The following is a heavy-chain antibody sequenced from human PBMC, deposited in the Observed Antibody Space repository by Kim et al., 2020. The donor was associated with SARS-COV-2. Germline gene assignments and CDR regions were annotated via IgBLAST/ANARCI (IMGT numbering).Heavy chain of an antibody. J-gene: IGHJ3*02. D-gene: IGHD3-9*01. Sequence: GGSLRLSCAASGFTFSTYAIHWVRQAPGKGLEWVTVISYDGSDKYYADSVKGRFTISRDNSKKKLYLQMNSLRTEDTAVYYCARAFDADAFDIWGQGTMVTVSS. CDR1: GFTFSTYA. V-gene: IGHV3-30*04. CDR3: ARAFDADAFDI. CDR2: ISYDGSDK.